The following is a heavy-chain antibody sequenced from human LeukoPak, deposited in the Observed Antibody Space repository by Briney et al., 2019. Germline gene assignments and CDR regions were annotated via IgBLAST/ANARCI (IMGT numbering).Heavy chain of an antibody. V-gene: IGHV4-34*01. CDR2: INHSGRT. D-gene: IGHD3-10*01. Sequence: SETLSLTCAVYGASFSTYYWSWLRQPPGKGLEWIGEINHSGRTHYNPSLKSRVTIPVDTSKNDFSLSLRLSSVTAADTAVYYCVGWLGENWFDPWGQGTLVTVSS. CDR1: GASFSTYY. CDR3: VGWLGENWFDP. J-gene: IGHJ5*02.